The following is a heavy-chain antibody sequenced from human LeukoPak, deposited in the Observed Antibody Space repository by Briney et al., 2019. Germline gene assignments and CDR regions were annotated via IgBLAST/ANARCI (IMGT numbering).Heavy chain of an antibody. CDR1: GGSFSGYY. CDR3: ARGPDDDILTGYYL. Sequence: PSETLSLTCAVYGGSFSGYYWSWIRQPPGKGLEWIGEINHSGSTNYNPSLKSRVTISVDTSKNQFSLKLSSVTAADTAVYYCARGPDDDILTGYYLWGQGTLVTDSS. V-gene: IGHV4-34*01. CDR2: INHSGST. J-gene: IGHJ4*02. D-gene: IGHD3-9*01.